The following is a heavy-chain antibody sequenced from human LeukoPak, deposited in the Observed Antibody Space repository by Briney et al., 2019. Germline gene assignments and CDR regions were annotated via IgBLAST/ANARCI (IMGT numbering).Heavy chain of an antibody. CDR2: IKSKTDGGTT. J-gene: IGHJ4*02. CDR3: SSWGSTPGVSSDDY. Sequence: PGGSLRLSCAASEFTINDAWMSWVRKAPGKGLEWVGRIKSKTDGGTTEYAAPVKGRFTISRDDSKNTLYLQMNSLKTEDTAMYYCSSWGSTPGVSSDDYWGQGTLVTVSS. CDR1: EFTINDAW. V-gene: IGHV3-15*01. D-gene: IGHD6-6*01.